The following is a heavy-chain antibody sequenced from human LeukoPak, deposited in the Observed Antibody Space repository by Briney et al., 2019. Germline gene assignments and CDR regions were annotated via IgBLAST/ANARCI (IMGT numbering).Heavy chain of an antibody. Sequence: GGSLRLSCAVSGVTFTSYSMNWVRKAPGKGLEWVSYISSSSSTICYANFVKGPFSIYRDTAKNSLYLKMNSLRAEDTAVYYCARKKVSTASILTGSSYYYYMDVWGKGTTVTVSS. CDR2: ISSSSSTI. CDR3: ARKKVSTASILTGSSYYYYMDV. J-gene: IGHJ6*03. D-gene: IGHD3-9*01. CDR1: GVTFTSYS. V-gene: IGHV3-48*01.